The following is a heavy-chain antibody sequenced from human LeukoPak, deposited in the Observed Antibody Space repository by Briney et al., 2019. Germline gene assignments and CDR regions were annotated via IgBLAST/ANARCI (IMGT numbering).Heavy chain of an antibody. CDR1: GGSFSGYY. Sequence: SETLSLTCAVYGGSFSGYYWSWIRQPPGKGLEWIGEINHSGSTNYNPSLKSRVTISVDTSKNQFPLKLSSVTAADTAVYYCARRWYSSSWYAYFQHWGQGTLVTVSS. D-gene: IGHD6-13*01. J-gene: IGHJ1*01. V-gene: IGHV4-34*01. CDR2: INHSGST. CDR3: ARRWYSSSWYAYFQH.